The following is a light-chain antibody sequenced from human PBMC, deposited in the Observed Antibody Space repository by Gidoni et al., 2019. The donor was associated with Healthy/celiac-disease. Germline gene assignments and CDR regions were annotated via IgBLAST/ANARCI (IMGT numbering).Light chain of an antibody. V-gene: IGKV4-1*01. Sequence: DIVMTQSPDSLAVSLGERATINCKSSQSVLYSSNNKNYLAWYQQKPGQPPKLLIYWASTRESGVPDRFSGSGSGTDFTLTISSLQAEDVAVYYCQQYSWTFGQGTKLEIK. CDR1: QSVLYSSNNKNY. J-gene: IGKJ2*01. CDR3: QQYSWT. CDR2: WAS.